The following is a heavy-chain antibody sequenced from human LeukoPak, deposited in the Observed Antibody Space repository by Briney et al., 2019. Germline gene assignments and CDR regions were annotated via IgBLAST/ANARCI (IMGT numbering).Heavy chain of an antibody. CDR2: IYHSGST. Sequence: SETLSLTCAVSGGSISSGGYSWSWIRQPPGKGLEWIGYIYHSGSTYYNPSLKSRVTISVDRSKNQFSLKLSSVTAADTAVYYCARSPPQLLWEYNWFDPWGQGTLVTVSS. V-gene: IGHV4-30-2*01. J-gene: IGHJ5*02. CDR3: ARSPPQLLWEYNWFDP. CDR1: GGSISSGGYS. D-gene: IGHD2-2*01.